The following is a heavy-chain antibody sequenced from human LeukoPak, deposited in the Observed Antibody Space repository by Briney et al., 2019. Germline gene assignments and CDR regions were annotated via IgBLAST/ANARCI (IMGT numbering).Heavy chain of an antibody. CDR2: INHSGST. Sequence: PSETLSLTCAVYGGSFSGYYWSWIRQPPGKGLEWIGEINHSGSTNFNPSLKSRVTISVDTSKNQFSLKLSSVTAADTAVYYCARVRAAHHTEVDYWGQGTLVTVSS. V-gene: IGHV4-34*01. CDR1: GGSFSGYY. J-gene: IGHJ4*02. CDR3: ARVRAAHHTEVDY. D-gene: IGHD6-6*01.